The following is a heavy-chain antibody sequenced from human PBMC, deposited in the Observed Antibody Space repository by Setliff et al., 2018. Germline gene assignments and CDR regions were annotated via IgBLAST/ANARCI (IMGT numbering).Heavy chain of an antibody. V-gene: IGHV1-69*05. D-gene: IGHD5-18*01. Sequence: SVKVSCKTSGATFSSYGISWVRQAPGQGLEWMGGTIPMFGTTEYAQKFQGRLTIITDESTNTAFMQLSSLRSDDTAVYYCVREGVDTRSSTDYRYYMDVWGKGTTVTVSS. CDR2: TIPMFGTT. CDR3: VREGVDTRSSTDYRYYMDV. CDR1: GATFSSYG. J-gene: IGHJ6*03.